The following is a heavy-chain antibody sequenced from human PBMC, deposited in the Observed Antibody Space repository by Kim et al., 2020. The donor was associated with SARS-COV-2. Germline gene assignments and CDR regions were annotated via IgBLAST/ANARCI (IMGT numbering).Heavy chain of an antibody. Sequence: ADSGNGQYAIARDTSKNTLYLQMNGLRPEDTAVYYCVTDGPRIGWNDKFEHWGQGTLVTVSS. V-gene: IGHV3-30*09. CDR3: VTDGPRIGWNDKFEH. D-gene: IGHD1-1*01. J-gene: IGHJ4*02.